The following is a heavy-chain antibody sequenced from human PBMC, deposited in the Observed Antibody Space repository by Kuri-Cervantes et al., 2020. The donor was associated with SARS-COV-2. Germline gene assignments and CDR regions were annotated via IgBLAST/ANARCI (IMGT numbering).Heavy chain of an antibody. J-gene: IGHJ6*03. CDR2: INPNSGGT. V-gene: IGHV1-2*02. CDR1: GYTFTGYY. CDR3: ARASGYDWNARDRAAYMDV. D-gene: IGHD5-12*01. Sequence: ASVKVSCKASGYTFTGYYMHWVRQAPGQGLEWVGWINPNSGGTNYAQKFQGGVTMTRDTSISTAYMELSRLRSDDTAMYYCARASGYDWNARDRAAYMDVWGKGTTVTVSS.